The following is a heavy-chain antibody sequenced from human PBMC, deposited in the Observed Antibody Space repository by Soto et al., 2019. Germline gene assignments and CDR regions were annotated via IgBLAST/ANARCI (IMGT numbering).Heavy chain of an antibody. CDR1: GFTFNNYG. Sequence: QVQLVESGGGVVQPGRSLRLSCAASGFTFNNYGMHWVRQAPGKGLEWLAVIWNDGSNSSYANSVKGRFTISRDNSKNTLYLQMSSLRAEDTGVYYCPRRQIPPPTRGAANARGAMDVWGQGTTVTVSS. CDR2: IWNDGSNS. D-gene: IGHD6-13*01. V-gene: IGHV3-33*01. CDR3: PRRQIPPPTRGAANARGAMDV. J-gene: IGHJ6*02.